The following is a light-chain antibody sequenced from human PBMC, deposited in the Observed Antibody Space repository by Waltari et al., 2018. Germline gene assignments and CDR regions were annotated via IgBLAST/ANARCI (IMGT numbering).Light chain of an antibody. J-gene: IGKJ1*01. CDR1: QRVSRT. CDR3: QHYVSLPAT. Sequence: EIVLTQSPGTLFLSPGEGATLSCRASQRVSRTLAWYQQKPGQAPRLLIYGASRSATGIPDRFSGSGSGTDFSLTISRLEPDDSAVYFCQHYVSLPATFGQGTKVEIK. CDR2: GAS. V-gene: IGKV3-20*01.